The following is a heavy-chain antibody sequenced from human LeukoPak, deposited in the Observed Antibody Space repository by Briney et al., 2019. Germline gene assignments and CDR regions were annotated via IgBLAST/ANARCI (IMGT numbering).Heavy chain of an antibody. V-gene: IGHV3-23*01. CDR3: AKDVLRFLEWLLSPHFDC. CDR2: ISGSGGST. CDR1: GFTFSSYA. J-gene: IGHJ4*02. Sequence: GGSLRLSCAASGFTFSSYAMSWVRQAPGKGLEWVSAISGSGGSTYYADSVKGRFTISRDNSKNTLYLQMNSLRAEDTAVYYCAKDVLRFLEWLLSPHFDCWGQGTLVTVSS. D-gene: IGHD3-3*01.